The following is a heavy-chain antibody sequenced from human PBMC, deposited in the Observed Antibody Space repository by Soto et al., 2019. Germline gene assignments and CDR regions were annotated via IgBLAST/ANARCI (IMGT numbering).Heavy chain of an antibody. Sequence: QVQLVESGGGVVQPGRSLRLSCAASGFSFRSYGMYWVRQAPGKGLEWVAVISYDGINKYYADSVKGRVTISRDNSKNTLYLQMNSLRAEDLALYYCAKHAHFEGAAHIDYWGQGTLVTVSS. CDR3: AKHAHFEGAAHIDY. CDR2: ISYDGINK. J-gene: IGHJ4*02. D-gene: IGHD1-26*01. V-gene: IGHV3-30*18. CDR1: GFSFRSYG.